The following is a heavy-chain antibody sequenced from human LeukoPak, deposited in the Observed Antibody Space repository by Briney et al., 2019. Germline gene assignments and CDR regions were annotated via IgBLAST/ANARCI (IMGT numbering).Heavy chain of an antibody. CDR3: ARALYSSGWLLDGMDV. D-gene: IGHD6-19*01. CDR1: GGSISSGGYS. Sequence: SETLSLTCAVSGGSISSGGYSWSWIRQPPGKGLEWIGYIYHSGSTYYNPSLKSRVTISVDRSKNQFSLKLSSVTAADTAVYYCARALYSSGWLLDGMDVWGKGTTVTVSS. CDR2: IYHSGST. V-gene: IGHV4-30-2*01. J-gene: IGHJ6*04.